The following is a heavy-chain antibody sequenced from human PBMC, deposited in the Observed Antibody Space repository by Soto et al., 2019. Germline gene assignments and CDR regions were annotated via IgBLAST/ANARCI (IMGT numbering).Heavy chain of an antibody. Sequence: QPGGSLRLSCAASGFTFDDYAMHWVRQAPGKGLEWVSGISWNSGSIGYADSVKGRFTISRDNAKNSLYLQMNSLRAEDTALYYCAKGGIRSYYFDYWGQGTLVTVSS. J-gene: IGHJ4*02. D-gene: IGHD6-6*01. CDR1: GFTFDDYA. V-gene: IGHV3-9*01. CDR2: ISWNSGSI. CDR3: AKGGIRSYYFDY.